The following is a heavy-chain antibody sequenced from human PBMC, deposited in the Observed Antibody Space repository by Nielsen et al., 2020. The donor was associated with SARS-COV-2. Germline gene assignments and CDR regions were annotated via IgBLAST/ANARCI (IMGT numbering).Heavy chain of an antibody. J-gene: IGHJ6*02. CDR2: IDSSGYT. D-gene: IGHD4/OR15-4a*01. V-gene: IGHV3-13*04. Sequence: GGSLRLSCAASGFTFRNYDMHWVRQATGNGLEWVSSIDSSGYTYYSGSVKGRFTVSRENAKNSLYLQMNSLRAGDTAVYYCARLPRGYDYGRYYYYGMDVWGQGTTVTVSS. CDR3: ARLPRGYDYGRYYYYGMDV. CDR1: GFTFRNYD.